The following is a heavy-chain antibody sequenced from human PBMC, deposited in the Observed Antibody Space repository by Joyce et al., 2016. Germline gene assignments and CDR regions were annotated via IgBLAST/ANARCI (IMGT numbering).Heavy chain of an antibody. Sequence: QVQLQQWGAGLFKPSETLSLTCAVYGWSFSDYYWSWFRQAPGKGLQWIGEINDRGTTNYNPSLKSRLTISLGTSKNRFWLNLNSVTAADTAVYYCHAAVGNWGRDYWGQGTLVTVSS. V-gene: IGHV4-34*02. J-gene: IGHJ4*02. D-gene: IGHD3-16*01. CDR3: HAAVGNWGRDY. CDR1: GWSFSDYY. CDR2: INDRGTT.